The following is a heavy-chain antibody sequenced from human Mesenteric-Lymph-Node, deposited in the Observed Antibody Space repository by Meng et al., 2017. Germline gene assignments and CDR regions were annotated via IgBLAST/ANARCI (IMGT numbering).Heavy chain of an antibody. CDR1: GDSITNHNW. V-gene: IGHV4-4*02. D-gene: IGHD3-10*01. CDR3: LRGSGGSV. J-gene: IGHJ1*01. CDR2: IPHRGSS. Sequence: QGQLRESGPALVKPSVTRSLTCVGYGDSITNHNWWAWVRQPPGKGLEWIGEIPHRGSSAYNPSIKSRVSMSIDKSKNQFSLKLTSVTAADTAVYHCLRGSGGSVWGQGTLVTVSS.